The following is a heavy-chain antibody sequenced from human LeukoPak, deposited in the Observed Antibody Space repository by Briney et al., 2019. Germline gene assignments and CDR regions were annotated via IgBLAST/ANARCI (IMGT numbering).Heavy chain of an antibody. CDR3: ARAFYVWGSSGYFDY. CDR1: GFTFSGYP. CDR2: ISNDGSNE. D-gene: IGHD3-16*01. Sequence: GGSLRLSCAASGFTFSGYPIHWVRQAPGKGLEWVALISNDGSNEYYADSVEGRFTISRDNSKNTLYLQMSSLRAEDTAVYYCARAFYVWGSSGYFDYWGQGTLVTVPS. J-gene: IGHJ4*02. V-gene: IGHV3-30-3*01.